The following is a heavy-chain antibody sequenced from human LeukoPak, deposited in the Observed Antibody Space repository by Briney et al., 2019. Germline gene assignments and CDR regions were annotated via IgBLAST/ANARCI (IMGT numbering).Heavy chain of an antibody. CDR3: ARGRGYYFDY. CDR1: GFTFSSYD. D-gene: IGHD1-26*01. CDR2: IGTTGDT. V-gene: IGHV3-13*01. Sequence: PGGSLRLSCAASGFTFSSYDMLWVRQPTGKGLEWVSLIGTTGDTFYPDSVKDRFTISRENAKNSLYLQINSLRAGDTAIYYCARGRGYYFDYWGQGTLVTVSS. J-gene: IGHJ4*02.